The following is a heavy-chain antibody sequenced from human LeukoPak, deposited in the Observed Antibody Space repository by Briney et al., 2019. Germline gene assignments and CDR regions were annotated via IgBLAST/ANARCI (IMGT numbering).Heavy chain of an antibody. Sequence: GGSLRLSCEGSGFSFSAYNMNWVRQAPGKGLESISYISSSSATIFYADSVKGRFTISIDNAKNSLYLQMNSLRPEDTAVYYCARDVYDFWSGYSIGAFDIWGQGTMVTVSS. D-gene: IGHD3-3*01. V-gene: IGHV3-48*01. CDR1: GFSFSAYN. CDR2: ISSSSATI. J-gene: IGHJ3*02. CDR3: ARDVYDFWSGYSIGAFDI.